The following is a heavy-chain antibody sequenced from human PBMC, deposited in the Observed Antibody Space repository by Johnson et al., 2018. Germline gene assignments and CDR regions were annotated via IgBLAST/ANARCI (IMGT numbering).Heavy chain of an antibody. J-gene: IGHJ3*02. V-gene: IGHV3-48*02. CDR1: GFTFSTYS. CDR3: ARMWAYCGGDCLDAFDI. D-gene: IGHD2-21*02. CDR2: ISSSSRII. Sequence: VRLVESGGGLVQPGGTLRLSCTASGFTFSTYSMNWVRQAPGKGLEWVSYISSSSRIIYYADSVKGRFTFSRDNDKNSLYLQLNSLRDEDTAVYYCARMWAYCGGDCLDAFDIWGQGTIVTVSS.